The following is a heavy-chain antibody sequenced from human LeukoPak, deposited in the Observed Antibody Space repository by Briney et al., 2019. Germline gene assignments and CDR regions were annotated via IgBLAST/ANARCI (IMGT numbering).Heavy chain of an antibody. Sequence: SETLSLTCTVSGGSISSYYWSWIRQPAGKGLEWIGRIYTSGSTNYNPSLKSRVTMSVDTSKNQFSLKLSSVTAADTAVYYCARENYDFWSGYHRINWFDPWGHGTLVTVSS. D-gene: IGHD3-3*01. CDR1: GGSISSYY. CDR3: ARENYDFWSGYHRINWFDP. J-gene: IGHJ5*02. V-gene: IGHV4-4*07. CDR2: IYTSGST.